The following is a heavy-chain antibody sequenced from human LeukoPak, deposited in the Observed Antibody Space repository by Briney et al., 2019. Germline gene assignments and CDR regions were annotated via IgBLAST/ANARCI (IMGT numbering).Heavy chain of an antibody. D-gene: IGHD2-8*01. CDR3: AKVSQAGLNYFDY. J-gene: IGHJ4*02. CDR1: GFTSSSYG. Sequence: GGSLRLSCAASGFTSSSYGMHWVRQAPGKGLEWVAFIRYDGSNKYYADSVKGRFTISRDNSKNTLYLQMNSLRAEDTAVYYCAKVSQAGLNYFDYWGQGTLVTVSS. CDR2: IRYDGSNK. V-gene: IGHV3-30*02.